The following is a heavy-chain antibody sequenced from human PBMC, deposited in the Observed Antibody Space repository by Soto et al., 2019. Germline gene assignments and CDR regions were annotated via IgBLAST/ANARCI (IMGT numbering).Heavy chain of an antibody. CDR2: IYYSGST. CDR3: ARVRSSSWYDNDWFDP. Sequence: SETLSLTCTVSGGSISSYYWSWIRQPPGKGLEWIGYIYYSGSTYYNPSLKSRVTISETSKNQFSLKLSSVTAADTAVYYCARVRSSSWYDNDWFDPWGQGTLVTVSS. J-gene: IGHJ5*02. V-gene: IGHV4-59*01. D-gene: IGHD6-13*01. CDR1: GGSISSYY.